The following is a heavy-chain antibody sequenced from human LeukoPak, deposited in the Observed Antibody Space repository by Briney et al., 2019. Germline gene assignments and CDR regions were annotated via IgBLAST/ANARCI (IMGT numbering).Heavy chain of an antibody. CDR1: GYTFTSYG. J-gene: IGHJ6*03. D-gene: IGHD3-10*01. CDR2: ISAYNGNT. V-gene: IGHV1-18*01. Sequence: ASVTVSFKASGYTFTSYGISWVRQAPGQGLEWMGWISAYNGNTNYAQKLQGRVTMTTDTSTSTAYMELRSLRSDDTAVYYCARDALWFGESSYMDVWGKGTTVTVSS. CDR3: ARDALWFGESSYMDV.